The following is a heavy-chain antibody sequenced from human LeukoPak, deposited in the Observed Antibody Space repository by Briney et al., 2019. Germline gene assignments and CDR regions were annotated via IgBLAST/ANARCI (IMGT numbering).Heavy chain of an antibody. J-gene: IGHJ4*02. CDR1: GGSIRSYH. V-gene: IGHV4-4*07. CDR3: VGEVAVIITGVDIDY. Sequence: KPSETLSLTCTVSGGSIRSYHWSWIRQPAGKGLEWIVRIHTRGNTNYNPSLKSRVTMSVDTSKNQFSLKLSSVTAADAALYYCVGEVAVIITGVDIDYWGQGTLVTVSS. CDR2: IHTRGNT. D-gene: IGHD3-22*01.